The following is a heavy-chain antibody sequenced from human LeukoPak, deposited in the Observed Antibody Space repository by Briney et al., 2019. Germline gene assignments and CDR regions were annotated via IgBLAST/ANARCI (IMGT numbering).Heavy chain of an antibody. CDR1: GYTFTSYY. CDR2: INPSGGST. CDR3: ARALYYYDSSGYPDY. V-gene: IGHV1-46*01. J-gene: IGHJ4*02. D-gene: IGHD3-22*01. Sequence: ASVKVSCKSSGYTFTSYYMHWVRQAPGQGLEWMGIINPSGGSTSYAQKFQGRVTMTRDMSTSTVYMELSSLRSEDTAVCYCARALYYYDSSGYPDYWGQGTLVTVSS.